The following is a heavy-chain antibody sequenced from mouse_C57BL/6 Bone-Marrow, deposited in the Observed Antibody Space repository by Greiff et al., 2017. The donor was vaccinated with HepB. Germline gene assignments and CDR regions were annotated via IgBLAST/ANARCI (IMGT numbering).Heavy chain of an antibody. J-gene: IGHJ2*01. CDR1: GYTFTSHW. CDR3: VRRGFPYYFDY. Sequence: QVQLQQPGAELVMPGASVKLSCKASGYTFTSHWMHWVKQRPGQGLEWIGEIDPSDSYTNYNQTFKGKSTLTVDKSSSTAYMQISSLTSEDSAVYFCVRRGFPYYFDYWGQGTTLTVSS. CDR2: IDPSDSYT. V-gene: IGHV1-69*01.